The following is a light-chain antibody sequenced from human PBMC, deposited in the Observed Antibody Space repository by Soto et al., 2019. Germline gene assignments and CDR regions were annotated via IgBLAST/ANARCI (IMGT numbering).Light chain of an antibody. CDR3: QQYNSYSPIT. CDR1: QSISSW. J-gene: IGKJ3*01. CDR2: DAS. Sequence: DIQMTQSPSTLSASVGDRVTITCWASQSISSWLAWYQQKPGKAPKLLIYDASSLESGVPSRFSGSGSGTEFTLTISSLQPDDFATYYCQQYNSYSPITFGPGTKVDIK. V-gene: IGKV1-5*01.